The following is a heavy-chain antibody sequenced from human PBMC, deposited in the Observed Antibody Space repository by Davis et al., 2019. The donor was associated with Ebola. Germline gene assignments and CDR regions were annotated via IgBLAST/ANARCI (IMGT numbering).Heavy chain of an antibody. J-gene: IGHJ6*02. CDR3: AREGAAQGYGDYGLGYYYYYGMDV. Sequence: SVTVSCKPSVYTFTDYYMLWVRQAPGQGPEWMGWINPNSGGTNYAQESEGWVTMTRDTSTSTAYMELSRLRSDDTAVYYCAREGAAQGYGDYGLGYYYYYGMDVWGQGTTVTVSS. CDR1: VYTFTDYY. CDR2: INPNSGGT. V-gene: IGHV1-2*04. D-gene: IGHD4-17*01.